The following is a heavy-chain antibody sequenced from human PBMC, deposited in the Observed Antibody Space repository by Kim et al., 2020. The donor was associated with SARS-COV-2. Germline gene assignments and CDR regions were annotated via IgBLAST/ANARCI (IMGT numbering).Heavy chain of an antibody. Sequence: AQKFQGRVTITADESTSTAYMELSSLRSEDTAVYYCARARWLRSLVGMDVWGQGTTVTVSS. D-gene: IGHD5-12*01. CDR3: ARARWLRSLVGMDV. V-gene: IGHV1-69*01. J-gene: IGHJ6*02.